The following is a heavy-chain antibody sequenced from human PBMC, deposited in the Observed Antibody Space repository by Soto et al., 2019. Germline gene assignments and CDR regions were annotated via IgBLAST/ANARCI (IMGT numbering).Heavy chain of an antibody. CDR3: ARDYYDILTGLDERNWFDP. J-gene: IGHJ5*02. CDR2: INAGNGNT. Sequence: ASVKVSCKASGYTFTSYAMHWVRQAPGQRLEWMGWINAGNGNTKYSQKFQGRVTITRDTSASTAYMELSSLRSEDTAVYYCARDYYDILTGLDERNWFDPWGQGTLVTVSS. D-gene: IGHD3-9*01. V-gene: IGHV1-3*01. CDR1: GYTFTSYA.